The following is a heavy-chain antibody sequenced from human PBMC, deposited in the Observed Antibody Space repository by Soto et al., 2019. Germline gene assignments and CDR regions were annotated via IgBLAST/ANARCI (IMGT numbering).Heavy chain of an antibody. D-gene: IGHD3-10*01. CDR3: ARRGSGSYSDY. J-gene: IGHJ4*02. Sequence: SETLSLTCAVYGGSFSGYYWSWIRQPPGKGLEWIGEINHSGSTNYNPSLKSRVTISVGTSKNQFSLKLSSVTAADTAVYYCARRGSGSYSDYWGQGTLVTVS. V-gene: IGHV4-34*01. CDR1: GGSFSGYY. CDR2: INHSGST.